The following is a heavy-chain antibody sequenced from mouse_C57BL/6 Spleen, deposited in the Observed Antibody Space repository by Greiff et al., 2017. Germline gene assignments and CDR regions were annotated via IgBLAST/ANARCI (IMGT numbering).Heavy chain of an antibody. CDR2: IWRGGST. V-gene: IGHV2-5*01. Sequence: VQLVESGPGLVQPSQSLSITCTVSGFLLTSYGVHWVRQSPGKGLEWLGVIWRGGSTDYNAAFMSRLSITKDNSKSQVFFKMNSLQADDTAIYYCAKTSYDYDIFAYWGQGTLVTVSA. D-gene: IGHD2-4*01. J-gene: IGHJ3*01. CDR1: GFLLTSYG. CDR3: AKTSYDYDIFAY.